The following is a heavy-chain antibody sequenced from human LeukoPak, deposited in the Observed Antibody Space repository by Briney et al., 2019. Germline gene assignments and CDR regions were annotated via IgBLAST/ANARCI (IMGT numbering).Heavy chain of an antibody. J-gene: IGHJ4*02. CDR1: GFTFSSYS. V-gene: IGHV3-21*01. D-gene: IGHD6-13*01. CDR2: ISSSSSYI. CDR3: ARDFVAAAGTEGFDY. Sequence: GGSLRLSCAASGFTFSSYSMNWVRQAPGKGLEWVSSISSSSSYIYYADSVKGRFTISRDHAKNSLYLQMNSLRAEDTAVYYCARDFVAAAGTEGFDYWGQGTLVTVSS.